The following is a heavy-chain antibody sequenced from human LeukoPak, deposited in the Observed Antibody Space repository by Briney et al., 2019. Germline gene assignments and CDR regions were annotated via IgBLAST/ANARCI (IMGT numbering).Heavy chain of an antibody. V-gene: IGHV3-11*01. CDR1: GFTFSDYY. CDR3: AKAGDYVWGSLFDY. J-gene: IGHJ4*02. CDR2: IGSSGSTI. Sequence: PGGSLRLSCAASGFTFSDYYMSWIRQAPGKGLEWVSYIGSSGSTIYYADSVKGRFTISRDNAKNSLYLQMNSLRAEDTAVYYCAKAGDYVWGSLFDYWGQGTLVTVSS. D-gene: IGHD3-16*01.